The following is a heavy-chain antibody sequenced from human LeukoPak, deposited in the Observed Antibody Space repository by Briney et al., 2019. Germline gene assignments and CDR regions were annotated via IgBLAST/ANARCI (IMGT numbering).Heavy chain of an antibody. V-gene: IGHV4-34*01. Sequence: SETLSLTCAVYGGSFSGYYWSWIRQPPGKRLEWIGEINHSGSTNYNPSLKSRVTISVDTSKNQFSLKLSSVTAADTAVYYCARGPGGSSSWYLGRSMDVWGQGTTVTVSS. D-gene: IGHD6-13*01. CDR3: ARGPGGSSSWYLGRSMDV. J-gene: IGHJ6*02. CDR2: INHSGST. CDR1: GGSFSGYY.